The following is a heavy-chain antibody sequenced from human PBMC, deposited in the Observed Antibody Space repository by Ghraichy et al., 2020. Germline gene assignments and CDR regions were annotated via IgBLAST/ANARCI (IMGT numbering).Heavy chain of an antibody. J-gene: IGHJ6*01. CDR1: GGSVSSGSYY. D-gene: IGHD1-26*01. V-gene: IGHV4-61*01. CDR3: AREVGGNIVGASTGKDYYYYYGMDV. Sequence: SETLSLTCTVSGGSVSSGSYYWSWIRQPPGKGLEWIGYIYYSGSTNYNPSLNSRVTISVDTSKNQFSLKLSSVTAPDTAVYYCAREVGGNIVGASTGKDYYYYYGMDVWGQGTTVTVSS. CDR2: IYYSGST.